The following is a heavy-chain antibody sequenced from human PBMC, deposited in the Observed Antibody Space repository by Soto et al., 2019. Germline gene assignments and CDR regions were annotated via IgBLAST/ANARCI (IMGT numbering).Heavy chain of an antibody. CDR3: AKDSSPSRYYYYDMDV. V-gene: IGHV3-23*01. CDR2: ISGSGVST. D-gene: IGHD2-2*01. CDR1: GFTFSIYP. J-gene: IGHJ6*02. Sequence: EVHLLESGGGLVQPGGSLRLSCAASGFTFSIYPMSWVRQAPGKGLEWVSLISGSGVSTYYADSVKGRFTISRDNAKNTLYLQMNSLRAEDTAVYYCAKDSSPSRYYYYDMDVWGQGTTVTVSS.